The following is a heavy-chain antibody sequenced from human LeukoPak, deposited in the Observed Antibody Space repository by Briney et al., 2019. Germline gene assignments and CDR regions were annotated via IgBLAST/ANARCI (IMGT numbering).Heavy chain of an antibody. Sequence: PGGSLRLSCAASGFTFISYWMSWVRQAPGKGLEWVANIKRDGSEKYYVDSVKGRFTISRDNAKNSLYLQMNSLRAEDTAVHYCEGASYWGQGTLVTVSS. V-gene: IGHV3-7*01. J-gene: IGHJ4*02. CDR1: GFTFISYW. CDR3: EGASY. CDR2: IKRDGSEK.